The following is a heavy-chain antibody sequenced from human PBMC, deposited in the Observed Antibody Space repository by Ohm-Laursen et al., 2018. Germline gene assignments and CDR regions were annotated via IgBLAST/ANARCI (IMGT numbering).Heavy chain of an antibody. V-gene: IGHV3-11*01. CDR1: GFRFSDNF. J-gene: IGHJ3*01. CDR3: ARDVGAFDL. Sequence: SLRLSCSASGFRFSDNFMNWIRQAPGKGLEWVSRITSSGTTIYYSDSVKGRFTVSMDNAKESLFLQMNSLRADDTAVYYCARDVGAFDLWGQGTTVTVSS. CDR2: ITSSGTTI.